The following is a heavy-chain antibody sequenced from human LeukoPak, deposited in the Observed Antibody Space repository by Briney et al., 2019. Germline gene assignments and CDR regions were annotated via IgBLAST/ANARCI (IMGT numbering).Heavy chain of an antibody. V-gene: IGHV3-7*01. CDR3: ARGHYGMDV. J-gene: IGHJ6*02. Sequence: GGSLRLSGAASEFILSNWWMTWVRQAPGKGLEWVASIKPDGSENYYVDSVKGRFTVSRDNARSSLYLQMNSLRAEDTAVYYCARGHYGMDVWGQGTTVTVSS. CDR2: IKPDGSEN. CDR1: EFILSNWW.